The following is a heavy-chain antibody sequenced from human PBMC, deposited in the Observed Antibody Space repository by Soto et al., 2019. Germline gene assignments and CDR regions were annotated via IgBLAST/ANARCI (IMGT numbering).Heavy chain of an antibody. Sequence: SETLSLTCTVSGDSISSNNYYRGWVRQPPGKGLEWIGTFYYGGSTYYNPSLESRVIISVDTSKNQFSLTLTSVTVADTAVYYCATISRQWLAFDYWGQGALVTVS. D-gene: IGHD6-19*01. CDR3: ATISRQWLAFDY. J-gene: IGHJ4*02. CDR2: FYYGGST. CDR1: GDSISSNNYY. V-gene: IGHV4-39*01.